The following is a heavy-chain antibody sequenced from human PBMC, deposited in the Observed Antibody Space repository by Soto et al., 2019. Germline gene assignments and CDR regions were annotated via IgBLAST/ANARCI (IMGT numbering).Heavy chain of an antibody. Sequence: PGQSLKISCKASPDNFNNYWIAWVRQMPGKGLEWMGVIYPDDSDTRYSPSFQGQVTISVDKSIRTVYLQWSSLKASDTAIYYCARVNIIXAVATTGNVPTPNWFDPWGQGTLVTVSS. D-gene: IGHD2-15*01. CDR1: PDNFNNYW. CDR2: IYPDDSDT. J-gene: IGHJ5*02. V-gene: IGHV5-51*01. CDR3: ARVNIIXAVATTGNVPTPNWFDP.